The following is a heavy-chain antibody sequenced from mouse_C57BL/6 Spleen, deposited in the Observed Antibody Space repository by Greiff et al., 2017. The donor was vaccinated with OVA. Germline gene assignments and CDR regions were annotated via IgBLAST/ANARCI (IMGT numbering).Heavy chain of an antibody. J-gene: IGHJ4*01. D-gene: IGHD1-2*01. CDR2: IDPEDGDT. CDR1: GFTIKDYY. Sequence: VQLQQSGAELVRPGASVKLSCTASGFTIKDYYMHWVKQRPEQGLEWIGRIDPEDGDTEYAPKFQGKATMTADTSSNTAYLQLSSLTSEDTAVYYCIGNTAFYAMDYWGQGTSVTVSS. CDR3: IGNTAFYAMDY. V-gene: IGHV14-1*01.